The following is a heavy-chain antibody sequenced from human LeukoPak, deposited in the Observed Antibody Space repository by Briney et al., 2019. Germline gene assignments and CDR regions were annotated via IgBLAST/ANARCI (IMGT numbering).Heavy chain of an antibody. CDR3: AKPAKTDYADY. D-gene: IGHD1-14*01. CDR1: EFSVGSNY. CDR2: IYSGGST. J-gene: IGHJ4*02. V-gene: IGHV3-66*04. Sequence: GGSLRLSCAASEFSVGSNYMTWVRQAPGKGLEWVSLIYSGGSTYYADSVKGRFTISRDNSKNTLYLQMNSLRAEDTAVYYCAKPAKTDYADYWGQGTLVTVSS.